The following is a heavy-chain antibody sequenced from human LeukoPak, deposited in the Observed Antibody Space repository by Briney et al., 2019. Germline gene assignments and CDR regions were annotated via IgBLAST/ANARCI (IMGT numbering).Heavy chain of an antibody. Sequence: SQTLSLTCAISGDSVSSISAACNWIRQSPSRGLEWLGRTYYRSKGYNDYAVSVKSRITMNPDTSKNQFSLQLNSVTPEYTAVYYCARDREVGATAVAFDIWGQGTMVTVSS. D-gene: IGHD1-26*01. V-gene: IGHV6-1*01. CDR2: TYYRSKGYN. CDR1: GDSVSSISAA. J-gene: IGHJ3*02. CDR3: ARDREVGATAVAFDI.